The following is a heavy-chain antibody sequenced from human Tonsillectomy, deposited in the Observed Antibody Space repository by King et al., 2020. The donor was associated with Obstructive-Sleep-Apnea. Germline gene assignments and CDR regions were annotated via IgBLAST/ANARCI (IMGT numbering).Heavy chain of an antibody. CDR2: FGTAGET. D-gene: IGHD1-1*01. Sequence: VQLVESGGGVVQPGGSLRLSCEASGCTFSDYDMHWVRQVIGKGLEWVSVFGTAGETYYGDSVKGRFTISRDNAKKSLYLQMNSLRAGDTAVYYCTRGGAVATSGEFDYWGQGILVTVSS. V-gene: IGHV3-13*04. CDR3: TRGGAVATSGEFDY. CDR1: GCTFSDYD. J-gene: IGHJ4*02.